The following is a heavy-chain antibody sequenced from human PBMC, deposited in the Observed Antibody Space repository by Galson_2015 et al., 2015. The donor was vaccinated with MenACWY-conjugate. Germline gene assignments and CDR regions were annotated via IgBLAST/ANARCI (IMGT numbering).Heavy chain of an antibody. CDR2: IIPIFGTA. CDR3: ARDITMVRGVRYYYYGMDV. D-gene: IGHD3-10*01. V-gene: IGHV1-69*13. CDR1: GGTFSRYA. Sequence: SVKVSCKASGGTFSRYAISWVRQAPEHGLEWMGGIIPIFGTANYAQKFQGRVTITADDFTSTAYMELTSLRSEDTAVYYCARDITMVRGVRYYYYGMDVWGQGTTVTVSS. J-gene: IGHJ6*02.